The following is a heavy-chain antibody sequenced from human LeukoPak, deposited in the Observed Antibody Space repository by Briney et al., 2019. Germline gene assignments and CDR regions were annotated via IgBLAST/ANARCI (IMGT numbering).Heavy chain of an antibody. CDR1: GYSINSGCY. Sequence: SETLSLTCTVSGYSINSGCYWGWIRQPPGKGLEWIGSIYHSGSTYYNPSLKSRVTISVDTSKNQFSLKLSSVTAADTAVYYCARDRGGSSTSWDAFDIWGQGTMVTVSS. V-gene: IGHV4-38-2*02. J-gene: IGHJ3*02. D-gene: IGHD2-2*01. CDR3: ARDRGGSSTSWDAFDI. CDR2: IYHSGST.